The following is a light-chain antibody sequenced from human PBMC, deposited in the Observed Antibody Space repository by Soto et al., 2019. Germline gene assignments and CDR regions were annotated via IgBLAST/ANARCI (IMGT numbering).Light chain of an antibody. J-gene: IGKJ1*01. Sequence: IVLTQSPGTLSLSPGEGATLSCRASQSVSSSYLAWYQQKPGQAPRLLIYGASSRATGIPDRFSGSGSGTDFTLTISRLEPEDFAVYYCQQYGSSPTFGQGTKVDIK. V-gene: IGKV3-20*01. CDR2: GAS. CDR3: QQYGSSPT. CDR1: QSVSSSY.